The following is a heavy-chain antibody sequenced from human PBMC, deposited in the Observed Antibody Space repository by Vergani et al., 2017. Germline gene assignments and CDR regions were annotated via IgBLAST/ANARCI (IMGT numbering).Heavy chain of an antibody. Sequence: EVQLVESGGGLVQPGGSLRLSCAASGFTFSSYEMNWVRQAPGKGLEWVSYISSSGSTLYYADSVKGRFTISRDNAKNSLYLQMNSLRAEDTAVYYCARAKVEVRGVFDYWGQGTLVTVSS. CDR2: ISSSGSTL. CDR3: ARAKVEVRGVFDY. J-gene: IGHJ4*02. D-gene: IGHD3-10*01. V-gene: IGHV3-48*03. CDR1: GFTFSSYE.